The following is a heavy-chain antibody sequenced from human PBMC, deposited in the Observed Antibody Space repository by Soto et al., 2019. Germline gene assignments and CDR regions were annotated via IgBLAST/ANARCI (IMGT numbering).Heavy chain of an antibody. D-gene: IGHD5-12*01. Sequence: PGESLKISCKGSGYSFTSYWIGWVRQMPGKGLEWLVFFYLGDFVIRYSPSFQGQVTISADKSISTAYLQWSSLKASDTALYYCARRYGYSGYDLQEYYFDYWGQGTLVTVSS. J-gene: IGHJ4*02. CDR3: ARRYGYSGYDLQEYYFDY. CDR1: GYSFTSYW. CDR2: FYLGDFVI. V-gene: IGHV5-51*01.